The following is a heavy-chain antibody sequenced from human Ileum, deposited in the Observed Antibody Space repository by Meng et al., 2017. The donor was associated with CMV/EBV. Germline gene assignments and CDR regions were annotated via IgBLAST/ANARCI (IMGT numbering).Heavy chain of an antibody. J-gene: IGHJ5*02. CDR1: GGSVSTEGPY. CDR3: ARGEYASSSFWFDP. Sequence: AQPRGLGPGLLDPFRTLSLPCPFSGGSVSTEGPYWTWIRQPPGKGLEWIGRIYTTVSTNYNPSLKSRVTISMDTSKNQFSLKLRSVTAADTAVYFCARGEYASSSFWFDPWGQGTLVTVSS. CDR2: IYTTVST. D-gene: IGHD2-8*01. V-gene: IGHV4-61*02.